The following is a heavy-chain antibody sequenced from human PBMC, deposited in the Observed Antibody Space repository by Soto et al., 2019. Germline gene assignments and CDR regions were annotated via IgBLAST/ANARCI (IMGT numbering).Heavy chain of an antibody. J-gene: IGHJ5*02. CDR2: ISRDGDSA. CDR1: GFTFDDYT. D-gene: IGHD3-10*01. V-gene: IGHV3-43*01. CDR3: SKAYGLGSYENWFDP. Sequence: HPGGYLRLSCAASGFTFDDYTMHWVRQAPGKGLEWVSLISRDGDSAYYADSVKGRFTTSRDNNKNSLYLQMNSLGTEDTAFYYCSKAYGLGSYENWFDPWGQGT.